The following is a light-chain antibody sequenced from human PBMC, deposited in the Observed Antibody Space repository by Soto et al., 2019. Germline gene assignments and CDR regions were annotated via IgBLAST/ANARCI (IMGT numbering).Light chain of an antibody. CDR3: QQSYSNRT. J-gene: IGKJ1*01. CDR2: AAS. Sequence: DIHMTQSPSSLSASVGDRVTITCRASQSIGSSLNWYQQKPGKAPKLLIYAASNLDSGVPSTFSGSGSGTDFTLTISSLQPEDFATYYCQQSYSNRTFGQGTKVEIK. V-gene: IGKV1-39*01. CDR1: QSIGSS.